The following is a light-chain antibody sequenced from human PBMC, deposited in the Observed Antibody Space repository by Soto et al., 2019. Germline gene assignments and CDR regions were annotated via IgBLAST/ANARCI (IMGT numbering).Light chain of an antibody. CDR3: QHYNNWPIT. J-gene: IGKJ1*01. V-gene: IGKV3-15*01. CDR2: GAS. CDR1: QSISDT. Sequence: EIVMPQSPATLSVSPGGRATLSCRASQSISDTLAWYQQKPGQAPRLLIYGASRRATGFPARFSGSGSGTDFTLTISSLQSADFAVYHCQHYNNWPITFGQGTKVDIK.